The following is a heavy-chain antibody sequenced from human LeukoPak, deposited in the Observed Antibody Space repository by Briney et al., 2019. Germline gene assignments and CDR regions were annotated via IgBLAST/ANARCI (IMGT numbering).Heavy chain of an antibody. CDR3: AKAQDIVVVVAVFDP. D-gene: IGHD2-15*01. CDR1: GFTFSSYA. Sequence: GGSLRLSCAASGFTFSSYAMSWVRQAPGKGLEWVSAISGSGGSTYYADSVKGRFTISRDNSKNTLYLQMNSLRAEDTAVYYCAKAQDIVVVVAVFDPGGQGTLVTVSS. J-gene: IGHJ5*02. CDR2: ISGSGGST. V-gene: IGHV3-23*01.